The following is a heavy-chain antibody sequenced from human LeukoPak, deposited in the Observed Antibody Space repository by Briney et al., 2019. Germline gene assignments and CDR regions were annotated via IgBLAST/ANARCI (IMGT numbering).Heavy chain of an antibody. CDR1: GFTFSSYA. CDR2: ISYDGSNK. V-gene: IGHV3-30-3*01. D-gene: IGHD4-17*01. Sequence: GRSLRLSCAASGFTFSSYAMHWVRQAPGKGLEWVAVISYDGSNKYYADSVKGRFTISRDNSKNTLYLQMNSLRAEDTAVYYCARDRNYGDYYDDYWGQGTLVTVSS. J-gene: IGHJ4*02. CDR3: ARDRNYGDYYDDY.